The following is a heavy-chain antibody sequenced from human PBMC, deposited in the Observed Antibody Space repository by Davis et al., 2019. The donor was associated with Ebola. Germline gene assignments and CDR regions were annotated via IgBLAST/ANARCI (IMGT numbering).Heavy chain of an antibody. J-gene: IGHJ4*02. CDR1: AFTFSIYA. D-gene: IGHD2-2*01. CDR2: ISGSGGST. CDR3: AKDRPTWYQLLRGGMDY. V-gene: IGHV3-23*01. Sequence: GESLKISCAASAFTFSIYAMTWVRQAPGKGLEWVSAISGSGGSTYYADSVKGRFTISRDNSKNTLYLQMKSLRAEDTAVYYCAKDRPTWYQLLRGGMDYWGQGTLVTVSS.